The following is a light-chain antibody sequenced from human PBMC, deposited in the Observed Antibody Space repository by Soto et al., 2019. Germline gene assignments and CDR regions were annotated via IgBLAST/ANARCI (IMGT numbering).Light chain of an antibody. CDR1: QSVSSSY. V-gene: IGKV3-20*01. CDR3: QQYGSSPVT. CDR2: GAS. Sequence: EIVLTQSPGTLSLSPGERATLSCRASQSVSSSYLAWYQQKPGQAPRLLIYGASNRATGIPDRFSGSGSGTDFTLTISRLEPEDFAVYYCQQYGSSPVTFGQGTNVEIK. J-gene: IGKJ1*01.